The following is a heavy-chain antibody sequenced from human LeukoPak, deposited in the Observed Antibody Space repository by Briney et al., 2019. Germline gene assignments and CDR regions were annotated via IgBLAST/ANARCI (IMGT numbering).Heavy chain of an antibody. D-gene: IGHD3-3*01. J-gene: IGHJ3*02. V-gene: IGHV3-23*01. Sequence: GGSLRLSCAASGFTFSSYAMSWVRQAPGKGLEWVSAISGSGGSTYYADSVKGRFTISRDDSKNTLYLQMNSLRAEDTAVYYCAKDVTIFGSPDAFDIWGQGTMVTVSS. CDR1: GFTFSSYA. CDR2: ISGSGGST. CDR3: AKDVTIFGSPDAFDI.